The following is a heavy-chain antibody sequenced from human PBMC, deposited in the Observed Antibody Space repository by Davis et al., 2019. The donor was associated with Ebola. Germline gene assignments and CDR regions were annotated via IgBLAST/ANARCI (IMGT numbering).Heavy chain of an antibody. V-gene: IGHV1-18*01. CDR1: GGTFTSYG. D-gene: IGHD4-17*01. J-gene: IGHJ4*02. Sequence: ASVKVSCKASGGTFTSYGISWVRQAPGQGLEWMGWISAYNGNTNYAQKLQGRVTMTTDTSTSTAYMELRSLRSDDTAVYYCARGMGMTTVTTFDYWGQGTLVTVSS. CDR3: ARGMGMTTVTTFDY. CDR2: ISAYNGNT.